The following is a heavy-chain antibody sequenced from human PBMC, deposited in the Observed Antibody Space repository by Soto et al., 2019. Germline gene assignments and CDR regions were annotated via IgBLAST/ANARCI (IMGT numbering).Heavy chain of an antibody. V-gene: IGHV3-33*01. CDR1: GFTFSSYG. Sequence: GSLRLSCAASGFTFSSYGMHWVRQAPGKGLEWVAVIWYDGSNKYYADSVKGRFTISRDNSKNTLYLQMNSLRAEDTAVYYCAREGLHDSSGYDFDYWGQGTLVTVSS. CDR2: IWYDGSNK. CDR3: AREGLHDSSGYDFDY. D-gene: IGHD3-22*01. J-gene: IGHJ4*02.